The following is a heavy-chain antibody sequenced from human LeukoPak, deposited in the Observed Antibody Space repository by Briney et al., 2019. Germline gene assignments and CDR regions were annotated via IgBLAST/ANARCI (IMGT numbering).Heavy chain of an antibody. Sequence: ASVKVSCKASGYTLTSYDINWVRQATGQGLEWMGWMNPNSGNTGYAQKFQGRVTMTRNTSISTAYMELSSLRSEDTAVYYCARGTDWYYDFWSGYYYYYYCYGMDVWGQGTTVTVSS. V-gene: IGHV1-8*01. CDR2: MNPNSGNT. D-gene: IGHD3-3*01. J-gene: IGHJ6*02. CDR3: ARGTDWYYDFWSGYYYYYYCYGMDV. CDR1: GYTLTSYD.